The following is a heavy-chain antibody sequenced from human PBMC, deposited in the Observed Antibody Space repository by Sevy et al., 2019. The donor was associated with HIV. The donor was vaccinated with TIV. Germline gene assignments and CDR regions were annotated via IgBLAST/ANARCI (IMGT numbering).Heavy chain of an antibody. D-gene: IGHD2-2*01. CDR3: AREGCSKPHDY. Sequence: RGSLRLSCAASGFTFSNYAMSWVRQAPGKGLERVSTFSFGCGKINYADSVKGRFTISRDNSKNTLYLQMNSLRAEDTALDYCAREGCSKPHDYWGQGTLVTVSS. V-gene: IGHV3-23*01. CDR2: FSFGCGKI. CDR1: GFTFSNYA. J-gene: IGHJ4*02.